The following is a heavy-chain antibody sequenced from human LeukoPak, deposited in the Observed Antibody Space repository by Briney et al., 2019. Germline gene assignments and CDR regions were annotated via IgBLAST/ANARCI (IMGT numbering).Heavy chain of an antibody. V-gene: IGHV3-30*02. CDR2: IRSDGSYK. CDR3: ATVAAAGTNY. CDR1: GFTFGSYG. J-gene: IGHJ4*02. D-gene: IGHD6-13*01. Sequence: GGSLRLSCAASGFTFGSYGVHWVRQAPGKGLEWVAFIRSDGSYKYYADSVKGRFTISRDNSKNTLYLQMNSLRAEDTAVYYCATVAAAGTNYWGQGTLVTVSS.